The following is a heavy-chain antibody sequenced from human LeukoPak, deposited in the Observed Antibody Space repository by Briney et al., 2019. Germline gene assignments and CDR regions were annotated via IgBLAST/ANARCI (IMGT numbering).Heavy chain of an antibody. D-gene: IGHD6-13*01. V-gene: IGHV3-21*01. Sequence: GGSLRLSCAASGFTFSSYSMNWVRQAPGKGLEWVSSISSSSSYIYYADSVKGRFTISRDNAKNSLYLQMNSLRAEDTAVYYCARDGHHSSSWYRGGWFDPWGQGTLVTVSS. CDR2: ISSSSSYI. CDR3: ARDGHHSSSWYRGGWFDP. J-gene: IGHJ5*02. CDR1: GFTFSSYS.